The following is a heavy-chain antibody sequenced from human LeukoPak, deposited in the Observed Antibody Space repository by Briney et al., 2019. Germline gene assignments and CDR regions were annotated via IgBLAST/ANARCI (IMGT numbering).Heavy chain of an antibody. D-gene: IGHD2/OR15-2a*01. CDR2: INHDGTIR. CDR3: ARDVFSLGDS. CDR1: GFTFSRYG. J-gene: IGHJ4*02. V-gene: IGHV3-74*01. Sequence: PGGSLRLSCATSGFTFSRYGMHWVRQSPGKGLVWVSHINHDGTIRNYADSVRGRFTISRDIATLYLQMNSLGAEDTAVYYCARDVFSLGDSWGQGTLATVSS.